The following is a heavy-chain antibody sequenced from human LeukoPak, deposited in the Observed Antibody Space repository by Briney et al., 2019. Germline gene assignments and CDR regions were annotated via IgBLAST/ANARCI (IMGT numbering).Heavy chain of an antibody. J-gene: IGHJ5*02. D-gene: IGHD2-2*02. CDR3: ARSYNNWFDP. CDR2: VDYSGSI. Sequence: SETLSLTCAVSGGSIRSSSYYWGWIRQSPGRGLEWIGSVDYSGSINFNPSLKSRVTISADTSKNQSSLKLSSVTAADTAVYYCARSYNNWFDPWGQGTLVTVSS. CDR1: GGSIRSSSYY. V-gene: IGHV4-39*01.